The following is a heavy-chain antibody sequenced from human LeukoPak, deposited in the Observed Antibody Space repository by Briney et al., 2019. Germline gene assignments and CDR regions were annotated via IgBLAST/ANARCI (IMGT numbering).Heavy chain of an antibody. Sequence: SETLSLTCAVYGGSFSGYFWTWIRQPPGKGLEWIGEINHSGSTNYNPSLKSRVTISVDTSKKQFSLKLSSVIAADTAVYYCARGGYYGSETYYKKGYYCDYWGQGTLVTVSS. CDR2: INHSGST. CDR1: GGSFSGYF. CDR3: ARGGYYGSETYYKKGYYCDY. V-gene: IGHV4-34*01. D-gene: IGHD3-10*01. J-gene: IGHJ4*02.